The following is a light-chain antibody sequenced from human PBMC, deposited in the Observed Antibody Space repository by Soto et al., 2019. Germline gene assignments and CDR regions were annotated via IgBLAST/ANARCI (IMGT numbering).Light chain of an antibody. CDR2: DAS. CDR1: QSISSW. Sequence: EIQMTQSPSTLSASVGDRVTITCRASQSISSWLAWYQQKPGKAPKLLIYDASSLESGVPSRFSGSGSGTEFTLTISSLQPDDFATYYCQQHNSYSPWTFGQGTTVDIK. V-gene: IGKV1-5*01. CDR3: QQHNSYSPWT. J-gene: IGKJ1*01.